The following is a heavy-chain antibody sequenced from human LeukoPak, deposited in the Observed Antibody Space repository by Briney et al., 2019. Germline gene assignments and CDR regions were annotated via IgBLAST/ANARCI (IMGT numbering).Heavy chain of an antibody. CDR1: DGSISSYY. Sequence: SETLSLTCTVSDGSISSYYWSWIRQPPGKGLEWIGYIQYSGGTNYNPSLKSRVTISVDTSKNQFSLNLSSVTAADTAVYYCARDHDSSGYYQGIDYWGQGTLVTVSS. D-gene: IGHD3-22*01. V-gene: IGHV4-59*12. J-gene: IGHJ4*02. CDR3: ARDHDSSGYYQGIDY. CDR2: IQYSGGT.